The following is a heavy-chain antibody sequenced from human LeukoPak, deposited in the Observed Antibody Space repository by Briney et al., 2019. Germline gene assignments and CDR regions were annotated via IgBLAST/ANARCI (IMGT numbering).Heavy chain of an antibody. J-gene: IGHJ4*02. CDR2: IYRTGRT. D-gene: IGHD7-27*01. V-gene: IGHV4-38-2*01. CDR3: ARVFWAGDPTGAIFDC. CDR1: GSSISSGYY. Sequence: KASETLSLTCAVSGSSISSGYYWGWIRQPPGKGLEWIGSIYRTGRTYYNLSLKSRVTMSVDTSKNQFSLKLSSVTAADTAVYYCARVFWAGDPTGAIFDCWGQGTLVTVSS.